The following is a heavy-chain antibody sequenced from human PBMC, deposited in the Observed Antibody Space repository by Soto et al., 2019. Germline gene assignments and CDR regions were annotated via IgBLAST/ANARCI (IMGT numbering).Heavy chain of an antibody. V-gene: IGHV3-30*18. J-gene: IGHJ6*02. D-gene: IGHD2-2*01. CDR3: EKDLLKVVVPAASTSYSNYYGMDV. CDR2: ISYDGSNK. CDR1: GFTFSSYG. Sequence: PGGSLRLSCAASGFTFSSYGMHWVRQAPGKGLEWVAVISYDGSNKYYADSVKGRFTISRDNSKNTLYLQMNSLRAEDTAVYYCEKDLLKVVVPAASTSYSNYYGMDVWGQETTVTVAS.